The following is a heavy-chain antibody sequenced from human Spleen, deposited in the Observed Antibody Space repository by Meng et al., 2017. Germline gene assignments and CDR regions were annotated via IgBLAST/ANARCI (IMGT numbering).Heavy chain of an antibody. CDR1: GGSFSGDY. CDR2: INHSGST. Sequence: QVQLQQWGAGLLKPSDTLSLTCVVYGGSFSGDYWSWIRQPPGKGLEWIGEINHSGSTNYNPSLKSRVTISVDTSKNQFSLKLSSVTAADTAVYYCARGPIAAAGRAYYWFDPWGQGTLVTVSS. CDR3: ARGPIAAAGRAYYWFDP. J-gene: IGHJ5*02. D-gene: IGHD6-13*01. V-gene: IGHV4-34*01.